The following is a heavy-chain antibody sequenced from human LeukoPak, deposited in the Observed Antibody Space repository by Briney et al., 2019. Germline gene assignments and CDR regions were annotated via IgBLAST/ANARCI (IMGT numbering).Heavy chain of an antibody. D-gene: IGHD4-17*01. CDR3: AKRHGDYVYLDY. J-gene: IGHJ4*02. V-gene: IGHV3-53*01. CDR1: GFTVSSNY. Sequence: GGSLRLSCAASGFTVSSNYMNWVRQAPGKGLEWVSLIYSGGSTYYADSVKGRLTISRDNSKNTLYLQMNSLRAEDTAVYYCAKRHGDYVYLDYWGQGTLVTVSS. CDR2: IYSGGST.